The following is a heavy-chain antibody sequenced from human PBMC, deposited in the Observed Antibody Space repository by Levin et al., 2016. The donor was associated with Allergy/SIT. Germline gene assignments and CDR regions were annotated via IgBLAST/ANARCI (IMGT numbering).Heavy chain of an antibody. CDR2: IYYSGNT. CDR3: ARHGEGRGFGEVKTVDY. J-gene: IGHJ4*02. D-gene: IGHD3-3*01. CDR1: GASISTSSYY. V-gene: IGHV4-39*01. Sequence: SETLSLTCTVSGASISTSSYYWGWIRQPPGKGLEWIGSIYYSGNTYYNPSLKSRVTISVDTSKNQFSLKLSSVTAADTALYYCARHGEGRGFGEVKTVDYWGQGALVTVSS.